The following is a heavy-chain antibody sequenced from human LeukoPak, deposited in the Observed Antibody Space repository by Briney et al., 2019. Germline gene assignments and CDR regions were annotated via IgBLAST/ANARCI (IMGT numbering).Heavy chain of an antibody. V-gene: IGHV4-39*07. CDR3: ARLLYDYWSGSYYYFDY. Sequence: PSETLSLTCSVSGGSISSSSSTYHWGWIRQPPGGGLEWIGSIYYSGSTYYNPPLKSRVTISVDMSKTQFSLKLSSVTAADTAVYYCARLLYDYWSGSYYYFDYWGQGTLVTVSS. J-gene: IGHJ4*02. D-gene: IGHD3-3*01. CDR2: IYYSGST. CDR1: GGSISSSSSTYH.